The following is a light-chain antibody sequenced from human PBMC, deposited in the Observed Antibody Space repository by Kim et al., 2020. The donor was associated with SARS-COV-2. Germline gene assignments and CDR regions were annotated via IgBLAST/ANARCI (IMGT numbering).Light chain of an antibody. J-gene: IGLJ2*01. CDR1: KLGDKY. Sequence: SYELTQPPSVSVSPGQTASIACSGDKLGDKYASWYQQKPGQSPVLVIFQNNRRPSGIPERFSGSKSGNTATLTISGTQAMDEADYYCQACDSSTVIFGGGTKLTVL. CDR3: QACDSSTVI. CDR2: QNN. V-gene: IGLV3-1*01.